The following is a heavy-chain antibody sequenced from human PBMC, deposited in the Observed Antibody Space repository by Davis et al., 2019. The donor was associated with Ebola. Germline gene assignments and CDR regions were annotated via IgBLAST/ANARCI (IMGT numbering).Heavy chain of an antibody. CDR2: IYYSGST. D-gene: IGHD3-22*01. Sequence: SETLSLTCTVSGGSISSYYWSWIRQPPGKGLEWIGYIYYSGSTNYNPSLKSRVTTSVDTSKNQFSLKLTSVTAADTAVYYCVRLSYYYDNSAYSRPYNWFDPWGQGTLVTVSS. V-gene: IGHV4-59*08. J-gene: IGHJ5*02. CDR1: GGSISSYY. CDR3: VRLSYYYDNSAYSRPYNWFDP.